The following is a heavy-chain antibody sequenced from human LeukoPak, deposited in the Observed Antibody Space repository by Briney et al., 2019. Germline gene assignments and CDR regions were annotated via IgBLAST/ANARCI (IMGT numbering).Heavy chain of an antibody. CDR2: ISGSGGST. Sequence: GGSLRLSCAASGFTFSRYDMSWVRQAPGKGLEWVSAISGSGGSTYYADSVKGRFTISRDNSKNTLYLQMNSLRAEDTAVYYCAKGFYSSSYRGFDAFDIWGQGTMVTVSS. D-gene: IGHD6-6*01. J-gene: IGHJ3*02. CDR3: AKGFYSSSYRGFDAFDI. V-gene: IGHV3-23*01. CDR1: GFTFSRYD.